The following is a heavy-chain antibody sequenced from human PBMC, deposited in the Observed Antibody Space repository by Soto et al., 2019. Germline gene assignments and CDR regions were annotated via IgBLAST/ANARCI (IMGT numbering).Heavy chain of an antibody. CDR2: MNPNSGNT. CDR1: GYTYTSYD. J-gene: IGHJ6*02. D-gene: IGHD5-18*01. V-gene: IGHV1-8*01. Sequence: QVQLVQSGAEVKKPGASVKVSCKASGYTYTSYDINWVRQATGQGLEWMGWMNPNSGNTGYAQKFQGRVTMTRNTSISTVYMELSSLRSEDTAVYYCARTTAMVGNYYYYYGMDVWGQGTTVTVSS. CDR3: ARTTAMVGNYYYYYGMDV.